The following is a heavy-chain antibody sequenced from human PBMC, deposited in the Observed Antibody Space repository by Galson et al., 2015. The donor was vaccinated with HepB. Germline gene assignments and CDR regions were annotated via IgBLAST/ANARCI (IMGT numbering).Heavy chain of an antibody. CDR2: ITPSGDNT. J-gene: IGHJ4*02. V-gene: IGHV3-23*01. CDR3: AKVFPEKTDGWYRQALYYFDS. D-gene: IGHD6-19*01. Sequence: SLRLSCAASGFTFSYYAMSWVRQAPGKGLGWISAITPSGDNTYSADSMKGRFFISRDNSQNTLFLQMNSLRADDTAIYFCAKVFPEKTDGWYRQALYYFDSWGQGTRVTVSS. CDR1: GFTFSYYA.